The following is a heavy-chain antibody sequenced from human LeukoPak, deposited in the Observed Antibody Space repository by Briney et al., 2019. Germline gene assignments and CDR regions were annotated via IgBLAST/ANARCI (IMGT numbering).Heavy chain of an antibody. Sequence: GGSLRLSCAASGFTFRGYWMHWVRQAPGKGLEWVAVISYDGSNKYYADSAKGRFTISRDNSKNTLYLQMNSLRAEDTAVYYCAINYFDYWGQGTLVTVSS. J-gene: IGHJ4*02. CDR2: ISYDGSNK. V-gene: IGHV3-30-3*01. CDR1: GFTFRGYW. CDR3: AINYFDY.